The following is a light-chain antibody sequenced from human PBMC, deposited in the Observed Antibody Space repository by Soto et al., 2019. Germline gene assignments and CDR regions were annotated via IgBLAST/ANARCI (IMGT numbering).Light chain of an antibody. Sequence: DIQMTQSPSSLSASVGDRVTITRRASESIARHLNWYQQKPGKAPKLLIYAASSLQNGVPSRFRGGGSWTDFTLTINNLQPEDFAASYCQQTYSTLSITFGQGTRLEIK. J-gene: IGKJ5*01. CDR1: ESIARH. CDR3: QQTYSTLSIT. CDR2: AAS. V-gene: IGKV1-39*01.